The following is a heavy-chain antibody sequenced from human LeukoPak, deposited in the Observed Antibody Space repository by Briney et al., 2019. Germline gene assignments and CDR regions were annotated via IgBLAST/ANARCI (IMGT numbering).Heavy chain of an antibody. V-gene: IGHV3-23*01. CDR3: AKAGEYCPDGSCYSENYYFDY. D-gene: IGHD2-15*01. J-gene: IGHJ4*02. CDR2: ISGSGGST. Sequence: GGSLRLSCAASRFTFSSYAMSWVRQAPGKGLEWVSAISGSGGSTYYADSVKGRFTISRDNSKNTLFLQMNRLRAEDTAIYYCAKAGEYCPDGSCYSENYYFDYWGQGTLVTVSS. CDR1: RFTFSSYA.